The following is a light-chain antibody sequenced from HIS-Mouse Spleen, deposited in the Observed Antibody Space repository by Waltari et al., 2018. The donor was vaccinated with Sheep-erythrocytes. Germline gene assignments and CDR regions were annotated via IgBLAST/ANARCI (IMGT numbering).Light chain of an antibody. V-gene: IGLV5-45*03. CDR3: MIWHSSAWV. CDR2: YKSDSDK. CDR1: SGINVGTYR. Sequence: QAVLTQPSSLSASPGASASLTCTLRSGINVGTYRIYWYQQKPGSPPQYLLRYKSDSDKHQGSGVPSRFSGSKDASANAGLLLISGLQSEDEADYYCMIWHSSAWVFGGGTKLTVL. J-gene: IGLJ3*02.